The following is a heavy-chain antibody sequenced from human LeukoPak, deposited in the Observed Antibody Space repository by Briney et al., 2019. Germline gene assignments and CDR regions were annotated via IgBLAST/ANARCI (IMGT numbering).Heavy chain of an antibody. CDR2: ISSSSSYI. J-gene: IGHJ4*02. CDR3: ARDRPIVVVPAAVDY. CDR1: GFTVSSNY. Sequence: GGSLRLSCAASGFTVSSNYMNWVRQAPGKGLEWVSSISSSSSYIYYADSVKGRFTISRDNAKNSLYLQMNSLRAEDTAVYYCARDRPIVVVPAAVDYWGQGTLVTVSS. V-gene: IGHV3-21*01. D-gene: IGHD2-2*01.